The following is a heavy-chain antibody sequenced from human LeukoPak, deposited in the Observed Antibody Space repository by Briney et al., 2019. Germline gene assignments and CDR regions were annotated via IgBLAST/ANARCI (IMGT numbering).Heavy chain of an antibody. Sequence: ASVKVSCKVSGYTLTELSMHWVRQAPGKGLEWMGGFDPEDGEAIYAQKFQGRVTMTEDTSTDTAYMELSSLRSEDTAVYYCATAPWFPRTSIAAAAHYYFDYWGQGTLVTVSS. CDR3: ATAPWFPRTSIAAAAHYYFDY. CDR2: FDPEDGEA. J-gene: IGHJ4*02. CDR1: GYTLTELS. V-gene: IGHV1-24*01. D-gene: IGHD6-13*01.